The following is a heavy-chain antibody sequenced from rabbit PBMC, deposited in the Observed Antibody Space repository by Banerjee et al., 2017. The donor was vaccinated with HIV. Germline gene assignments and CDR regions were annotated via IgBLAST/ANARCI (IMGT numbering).Heavy chain of an antibody. J-gene: IGHJ4*01. CDR1: GFSFSSVYW. V-gene: IGHV1S45*01. CDR3: ARDLAGVIGWNFNL. Sequence: QEQLEESGGDLVKPEGSLTLTCTASGFSFSSVYWIYWVRQAPGKGLEWIGTIYAGSTGSTDYASWAKGRFTISKTSSTTVTLQMTSLTAADTALYFCARDLAGVIGWNFNLWGQGTLVTVS. D-gene: IGHD4-1*01. CDR2: IYAGSTGST.